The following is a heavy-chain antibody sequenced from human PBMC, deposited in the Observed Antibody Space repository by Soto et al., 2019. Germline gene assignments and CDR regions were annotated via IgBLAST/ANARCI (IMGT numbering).Heavy chain of an antibody. CDR1: GGSFSGYY. Sequence: SETLSLTCAVYGGSFSGYYWSWLRQPQGKGREWIGEINHSGITNYNPSLKSRVTISVDTSKNPFSLKLSSVTAADTAVYYCARCAHYYDSIGYYFDYWGQGTLVTVSS. CDR2: INHSGIT. CDR3: ARCAHYYDSIGYYFDY. V-gene: IGHV4-34*01. D-gene: IGHD3-22*01. J-gene: IGHJ4*02.